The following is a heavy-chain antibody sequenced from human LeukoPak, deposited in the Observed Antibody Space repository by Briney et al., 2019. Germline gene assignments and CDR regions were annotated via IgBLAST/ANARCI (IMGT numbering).Heavy chain of an antibody. CDR2: IRYDGNNK. D-gene: IGHD4-17*01. Sequence: GGSLRLSCAASGFTFRSYGMDWVRQAPGKGLEWVAFIRYDGNNKDYADSVKGRFTISRVNSKNTLYLQMNSLRAEDTAVYYCAKGYGDLVAFDIWGQGTMVTVSS. J-gene: IGHJ3*02. CDR3: AKGYGDLVAFDI. CDR1: GFTFRSYG. V-gene: IGHV3-30*02.